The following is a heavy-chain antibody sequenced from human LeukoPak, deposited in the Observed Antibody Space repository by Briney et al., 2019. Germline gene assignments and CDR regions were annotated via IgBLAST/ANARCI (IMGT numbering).Heavy chain of an antibody. V-gene: IGHV1-2*06. CDR3: ARDRITMVRGVTTPDY. J-gene: IGHJ4*02. CDR1: GYTFTGYY. CDR2: INPNSGGT. Sequence: ASVKVSCKASGYTFTGYYMHWVRQAPGQGLEGMGRINPNSGGTNYAQKFQGRVTMTRDTSISTAYMELSRLRSDDTAVYYCARDRITMVRGVTTPDYWGQGTLVTVSS. D-gene: IGHD3-10*01.